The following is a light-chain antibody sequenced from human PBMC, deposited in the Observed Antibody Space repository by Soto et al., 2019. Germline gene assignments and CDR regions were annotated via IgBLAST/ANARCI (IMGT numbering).Light chain of an antibody. CDR3: QQYESLPIT. V-gene: IGKV3-20*01. CDR2: GAS. J-gene: IGKJ4*01. CDR1: QTLSSNS. Sequence: EIVLTQSPGTLSLSPRARATLSCRASQTLSSNSLAWYQQRPGQTPRVLVYGASNRATGIPDKFSGSASGTYFTLTISSLEPEDVAGYYYQQYESLPITFGGGTKVDIK.